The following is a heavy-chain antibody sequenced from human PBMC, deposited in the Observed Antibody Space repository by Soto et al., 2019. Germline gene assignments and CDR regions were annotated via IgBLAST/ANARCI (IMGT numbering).Heavy chain of an antibody. CDR2: IWYDGSNK. CDR1: GFTFSSYG. V-gene: IGHV3-33*01. J-gene: IGHJ4*02. D-gene: IGHD6-13*01. CDR3: ARESFPLAAAGTPLGY. Sequence: PGGSLRLSCAASGFTFSSYGMHWVRQAPGKGLEWVAVIWYDGSNKYYADSVKGRFTISRDNSKNTLYLQMNSLRAEDTAVYYCARESFPLAAAGTPLGYWGQGTLVTVSS.